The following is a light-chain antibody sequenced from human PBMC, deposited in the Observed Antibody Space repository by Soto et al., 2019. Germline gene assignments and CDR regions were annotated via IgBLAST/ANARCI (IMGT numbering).Light chain of an antibody. J-gene: IGKJ5*01. CDR1: QSVSTK. Sequence: DIVMTQTPLSLSVTPGQPATLSCRASQSVSTKLAWYQQKPGQAPRLLIYHASIRAAGIPARFSGSGSGTEFTLTISRLEPEDFALYYCQQYGYSPITFGQGTRLEIK. V-gene: IGKV3D-15*01. CDR3: QQYGYSPIT. CDR2: HAS.